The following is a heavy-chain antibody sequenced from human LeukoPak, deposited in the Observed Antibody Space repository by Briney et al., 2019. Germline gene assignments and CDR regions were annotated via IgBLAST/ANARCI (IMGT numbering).Heavy chain of an antibody. J-gene: IGHJ4*02. D-gene: IGHD3-10*01. CDR2: ISSSSSTI. CDR1: GFTFSTYS. V-gene: IGHV3-48*01. CDR3: AKGVRYGSGSPHDY. Sequence: PGGSLRLSCAASGFTFSTYSMNWVRQAPGKGLEWVSYISSSSSTIYYADSVKGRFTISRDNSKNTLYLQMNSLRAEDTAVYYCAKGVRYGSGSPHDYWGQGTLVTVSS.